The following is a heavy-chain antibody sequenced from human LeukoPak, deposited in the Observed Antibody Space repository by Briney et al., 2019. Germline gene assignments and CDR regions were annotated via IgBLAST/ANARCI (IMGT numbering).Heavy chain of an antibody. CDR3: AKDRVAVPYDAFDI. CDR1: GFTFSDFY. V-gene: IGHV3-11*01. Sequence: SGGSLRLSCAASGFTFSDFYMSWIRQAPGKGLEWLSDISSSGSSIYYADSVKGRFTISRDNAKNSLYLQMNSLRAEDMALYYCAKDRVAVPYDAFDIWGQGTMVTVSS. CDR2: ISSSGSSI. J-gene: IGHJ3*02. D-gene: IGHD2-15*01.